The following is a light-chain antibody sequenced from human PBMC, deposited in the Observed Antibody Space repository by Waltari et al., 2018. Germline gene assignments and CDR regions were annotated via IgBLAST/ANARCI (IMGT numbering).Light chain of an antibody. CDR3: QQRSNWPSIT. Sequence: EIVLTQSPATLSLSPGERATLSCRASQSVTTYLAWYQQKPGQAPRLLIFDASTRAIGIPARFSGSGSGTDFTLTISSLEPEDFAVYYCQQRSNWPSITFGQGTRLEIK. J-gene: IGKJ5*01. V-gene: IGKV3-11*01. CDR2: DAS. CDR1: QSVTTY.